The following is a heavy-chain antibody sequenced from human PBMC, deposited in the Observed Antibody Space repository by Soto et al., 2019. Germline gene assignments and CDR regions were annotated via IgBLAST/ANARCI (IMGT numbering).Heavy chain of an antibody. CDR1: GGSISSGGYS. D-gene: IGHD2-8*01. Sequence: SETLSLTCAVSGGSISSGGYSWSWIRQPPGKGLEWIGYIYHSGSTYYNPSLKSRVTISVDRSKNQFSLKLSSVTAADTAVYYCARDNPYCTNGVCYDAFDIWGQGTMVTVSS. CDR3: ARDNPYCTNGVCYDAFDI. V-gene: IGHV4-30-2*01. CDR2: IYHSGST. J-gene: IGHJ3*02.